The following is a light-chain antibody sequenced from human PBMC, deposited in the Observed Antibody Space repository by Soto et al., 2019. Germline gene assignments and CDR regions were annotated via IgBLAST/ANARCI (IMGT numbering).Light chain of an antibody. CDR3: CSYAGSSSAYV. CDR2: EVS. CDR1: SSDVGSYNV. J-gene: IGLJ1*01. Sequence: QSALTQPASVSGSPGQSITISCTGTSSDVGSYNVVSWYQQHPGKAPKLLIYEVSKRPSGVSDRFSGSKSGNTASLPISGLQAEDEADYHCCSYAGSSSAYVFGTGTKLTVL. V-gene: IGLV2-23*02.